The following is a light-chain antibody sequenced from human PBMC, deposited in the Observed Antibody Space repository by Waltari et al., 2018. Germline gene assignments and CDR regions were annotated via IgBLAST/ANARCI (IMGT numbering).Light chain of an antibody. CDR3: QHYHTLPYT. CDR2: DAS. J-gene: IGKJ2*01. CDR1: QDVTTS. V-gene: IGKV1-33*01. Sequence: DIQMTQSPSSLSAAVGDRVTITCQTTQDVTTSLSWFQQKPGKAPQLLIHDASTLQSGVPSRFSGSGSGTAFSFTISSLPPDDSATYYCQHYHTLPYTFGRGTKLQIK.